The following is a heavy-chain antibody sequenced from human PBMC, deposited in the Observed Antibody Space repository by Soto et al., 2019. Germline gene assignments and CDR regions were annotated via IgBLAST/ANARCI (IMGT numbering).Heavy chain of an antibody. CDR1: GYSFYNSG. V-gene: IGHV1-18*01. Sequence: QVPLVQSGPELKKPGASVKVSCKTSGYSFYNSGISWVRQAPGQGLEWMGWISVFNGYAHYAQKFQGRVSMTADTLTSTAYMELRGLRSDDTAMYYCSKNGTSWFASWGQGTPVTVSS. J-gene: IGHJ5*01. CDR2: ISVFNGYA. D-gene: IGHD1-1*01. CDR3: SKNGTSWFAS.